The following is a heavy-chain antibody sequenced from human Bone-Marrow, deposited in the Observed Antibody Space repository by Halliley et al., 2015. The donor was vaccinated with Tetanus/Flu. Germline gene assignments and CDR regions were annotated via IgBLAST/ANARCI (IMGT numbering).Heavy chain of an antibody. V-gene: IGHV1-3*01. J-gene: IGHJ6*02. CDR2: INAGNGET. Sequence: VQLVQSGAAVKKPGASVEVSCQASGYSFSSYAMHWVRQAPGQRPKWMGWINAGNGETKYSQKFQDRLTITRDTYARTAYMELSSLRSEDTAVYFCARDWIIGDTPSQYYGMDVWGQGTTVTVSS. D-gene: IGHD2-15*01. CDR3: ARDWIIGDTPSQYYGMDV. CDR1: GYSFSSYA.